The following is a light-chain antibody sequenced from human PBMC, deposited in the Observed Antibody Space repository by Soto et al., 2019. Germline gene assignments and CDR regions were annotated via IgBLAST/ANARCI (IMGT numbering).Light chain of an antibody. CDR2: EGN. Sequence: QSALTQPASVSGSPGQSITISCTGTSSDIGNYNLVSWYQHHPDRAPKLIIYEGNKRPSGVSSRFSGSKSGNTASLTISGLQADDDADYYCCSFATGTALVFGGGTKLTVL. CDR3: CSFATGTALV. V-gene: IGLV2-23*01. J-gene: IGLJ3*02. CDR1: SSDIGNYNL.